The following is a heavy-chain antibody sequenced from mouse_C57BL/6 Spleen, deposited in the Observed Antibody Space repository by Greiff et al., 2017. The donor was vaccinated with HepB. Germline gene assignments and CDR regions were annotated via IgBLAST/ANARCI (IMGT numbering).Heavy chain of an antibody. CDR3: ARGGFYYDYEEYAMDY. CDR1: GYTFTSYW. D-gene: IGHD2-4*01. J-gene: IGHJ4*01. V-gene: IGHV1-55*01. Sequence: QVQLQQPGAELVKPGASVKMSCKASGYTFTSYWITWVKQRPGQGLEWIGDIYPGSGSTNYNEKFKSKATLTVDTSSSTAYMQLSSLTSEDSAVYYCARGGFYYDYEEYAMDYWGQGTSVTVSS. CDR2: IYPGSGST.